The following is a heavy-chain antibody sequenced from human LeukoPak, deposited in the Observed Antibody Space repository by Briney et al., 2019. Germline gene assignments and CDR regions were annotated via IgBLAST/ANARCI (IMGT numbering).Heavy chain of an antibody. J-gene: IGHJ5*02. Sequence: GGSLRLSCAASGFTFNNAWMSWVRQAPGKGLEWISRIKSKTYGGTTEYAAPVKGRFTISRDDSESTLFLQMDSLTTEDTAVYYCTREPFAWGQGTLVNASS. CDR2: IKSKTYGGTT. CDR1: GFTFNNAW. CDR3: TREPFA. V-gene: IGHV3-15*01.